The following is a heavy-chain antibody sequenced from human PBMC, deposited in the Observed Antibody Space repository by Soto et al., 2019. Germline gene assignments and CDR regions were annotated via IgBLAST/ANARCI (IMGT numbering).Heavy chain of an antibody. CDR3: AREREGYCSGGSCQQGWFDP. Sequence: SETLSLTCAVSGGSISSGGYSWSWIRQPPGKGLEWIGYIYHSGITYYNPSLKSRVTISVDRSKNQFSLKLSSVTAADTAVYYRAREREGYCSGGSCQQGWFDPWGQGTLVTVSS. V-gene: IGHV4-30-2*01. CDR2: IYHSGIT. CDR1: GGSISSGGYS. J-gene: IGHJ5*02. D-gene: IGHD2-15*01.